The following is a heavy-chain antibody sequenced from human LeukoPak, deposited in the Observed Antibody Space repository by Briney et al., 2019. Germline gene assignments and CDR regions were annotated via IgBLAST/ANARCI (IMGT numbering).Heavy chain of an antibody. Sequence: GGSLRLSCAASGFTFSTYWMSWVRRAPGKGLEWVATIKQDGTEKYYVDSVKGRFTISRDNAKNSLYLQMNSLRAEDTAVYYCARDQTSKGDAFDIWGQGTMVTVSS. CDR2: IKQDGTEK. CDR3: ARDQTSKGDAFDI. CDR1: GFTFSTYW. V-gene: IGHV3-7*01. J-gene: IGHJ3*02.